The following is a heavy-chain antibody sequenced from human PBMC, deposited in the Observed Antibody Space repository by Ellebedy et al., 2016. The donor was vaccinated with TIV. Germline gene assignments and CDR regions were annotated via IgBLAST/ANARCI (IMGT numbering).Heavy chain of an antibody. Sequence: GESLKISCAASGFTFSSYAMSWVRQAPGKGLEWVSTISSTGSRTYYADSVEGRFIISRDNSKKTLYLQMNSLRAEDTAVYYCAKDREQGGNWVFDYWGQGTLVTVSS. CDR1: GFTFSSYA. J-gene: IGHJ4*02. V-gene: IGHV3-23*01. D-gene: IGHD7-27*01. CDR2: ISSTGSRT. CDR3: AKDREQGGNWVFDY.